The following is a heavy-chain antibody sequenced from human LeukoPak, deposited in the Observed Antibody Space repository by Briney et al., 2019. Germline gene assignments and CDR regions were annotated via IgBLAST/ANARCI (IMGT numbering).Heavy chain of an antibody. CDR1: GFTFSSYW. D-gene: IGHD3-22*01. CDR3: ARDKSKWLLLDHDY. CDR2: IKQDGSEK. V-gene: IGHV3-7*03. Sequence: GGSLRLSCAASGFTFSSYWMSWVRQAPGKGLEWVANIKQDGSEKYYVDSVKGQFTISRDNAKNSLYLQMNSLRAEDTAVYYCARDKSKWLLLDHDYWGQGTLVTVSS. J-gene: IGHJ4*02.